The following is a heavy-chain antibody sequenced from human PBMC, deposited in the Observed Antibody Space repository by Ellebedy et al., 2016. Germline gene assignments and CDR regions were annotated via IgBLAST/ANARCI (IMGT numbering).Heavy chain of an antibody. J-gene: IGHJ5*02. CDR2: IYYSGST. D-gene: IGHD6-13*01. CDR1: GCSISSSSYY. V-gene: IGHV4-39*01. CDR3: ATSRGSIYSSSWYELFWFNP. Sequence: SDTLSLTXTVPGCSISSSSYYWGWIRQPPGKGLERIGSIYYSGSTYYNPSLKSRVTISVDTSKNQFSLKLSSVTAADTAVYYCATSRGSIYSSSWYELFWFNPWGQGTLVTVSS.